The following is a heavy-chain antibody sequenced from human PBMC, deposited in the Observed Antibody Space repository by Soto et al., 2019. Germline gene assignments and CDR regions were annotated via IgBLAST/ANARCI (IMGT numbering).Heavy chain of an antibody. CDR3: ARGHAPVIHSAFEI. CDR2: MSSVGNRQ. CDR1: GFPFSSYG. V-gene: IGHV3-30*03. J-gene: IGHJ3*02. Sequence: QMQLVESGGGVVQPGTSLRVSCEVSGFPFSSYGMHWVRQAPGKGLEWVGAMSSVGNRQDYGDSVRGRFSISRDNSKNTLYLQINSLRGDDTAVYYCARGHAPVIHSAFEIWGEGTVVTVSS.